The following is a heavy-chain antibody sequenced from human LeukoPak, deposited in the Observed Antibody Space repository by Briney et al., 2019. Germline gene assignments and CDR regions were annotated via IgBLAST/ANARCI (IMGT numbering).Heavy chain of an antibody. CDR2: IWYDGSNK. J-gene: IGHJ4*02. Sequence: PGGSLRLSCAASGFTFSSYGMHWVRQAPGKGLEWVAVIWYDGSNKYYADSVKGRFTISRDNSKNTPYLQMNSLRAEDTAVYYCARPRGEDGEPYYFDYWGQGTLVTVSS. CDR3: ARPRGEDGEPYYFDY. D-gene: IGHD5-24*01. V-gene: IGHV3-33*01. CDR1: GFTFSSYG.